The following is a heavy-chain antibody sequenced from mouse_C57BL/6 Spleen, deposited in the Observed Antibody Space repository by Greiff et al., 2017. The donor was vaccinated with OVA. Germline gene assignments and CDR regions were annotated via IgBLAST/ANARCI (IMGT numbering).Heavy chain of an antibody. CDR2: ISSGSSTI. CDR1: GFTFSDYG. D-gene: IGHD2-5*01. J-gene: IGHJ2*01. CDR3: ARNSNPYFDY. Sequence: EVHLVESGGGLVKPGGSLKLSCAASGFTFSDYGMHWVRQAPEKGLEWVAYISSGSSTIYYADTVKGRFTISRDNAKNTLFLQMTSLRSEDTAMYYCARNSNPYFDYWGQGTTLTVSS. V-gene: IGHV5-17*01.